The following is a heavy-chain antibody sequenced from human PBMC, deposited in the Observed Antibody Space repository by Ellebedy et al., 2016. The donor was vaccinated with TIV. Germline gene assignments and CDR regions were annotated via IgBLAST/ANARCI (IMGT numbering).Heavy chain of an antibody. Sequence: SETLSLTXTVSGGSISSSSYYWGWIRQPPGKGLEWIGSIYYSGSTYYNPSLKSRVTISVDTSKNQFSLKLSSVTAADTAVYYCASHHYYGSGSNYNWFDPWGQGTLVTVSS. CDR3: ASHHYYGSGSNYNWFDP. CDR1: GGSISSSSYY. CDR2: IYYSGST. V-gene: IGHV4-39*01. J-gene: IGHJ5*02. D-gene: IGHD3-10*01.